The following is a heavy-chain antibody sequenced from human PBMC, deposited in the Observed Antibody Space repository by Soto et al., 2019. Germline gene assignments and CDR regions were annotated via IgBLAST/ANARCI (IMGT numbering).Heavy chain of an antibody. CDR1: GGSISSGGYS. CDR2: IYHSGST. CDR3: ARGTYYYDSSGYYFLDY. V-gene: IGHV4-30-2*01. D-gene: IGHD3-22*01. J-gene: IGHJ4*02. Sequence: PSETLSLTCAVSGGSISSGGYSWSWIRQPPGKGLEWIGYIYHSGSTYYNPSLKSRVTISVDRSKNQFSLKLSSVTAADTAVYYCARGTYYYDSSGYYFLDYWGQGTLVTVSS.